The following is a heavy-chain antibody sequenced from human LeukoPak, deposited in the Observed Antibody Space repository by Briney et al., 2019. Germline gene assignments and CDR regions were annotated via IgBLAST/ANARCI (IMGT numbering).Heavy chain of an antibody. J-gene: IGHJ4*02. D-gene: IGHD6-19*01. V-gene: IGHV1-2*02. CDR1: GFTFTVYY. CDR3: TRDRSSGWLVFDY. CDR2: INPNSGGT. Sequence: ASVKVSCKASGFTFTVYYMHWVRQAPGQGLEWMGWINPNSGGTNYAQKFQGRVTMTRDTSISTAYMELSRLRSGDTAVYYCTRDRSSGWLVFDYWGQGTLVTVSS.